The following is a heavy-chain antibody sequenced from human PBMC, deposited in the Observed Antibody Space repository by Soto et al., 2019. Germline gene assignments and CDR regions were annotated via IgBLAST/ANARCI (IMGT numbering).Heavy chain of an antibody. CDR3: AKVVRSGYYAAAFDY. CDR2: IRGSTEST. J-gene: IGHJ4*02. V-gene: IGHV3-23*01. D-gene: IGHD5-12*01. CDR1: GFTFSNYA. Sequence: EVQLLESGGGLVQPGGSLRLSCAASGFTFSNYAMSWVRQAPGKGLEWVSVIRGSTESTYYADSVKGRFTISRDNSKNSLYLQMHSLRAEETAVYYCAKVVRSGYYAAAFDYWGQGTLVTASS.